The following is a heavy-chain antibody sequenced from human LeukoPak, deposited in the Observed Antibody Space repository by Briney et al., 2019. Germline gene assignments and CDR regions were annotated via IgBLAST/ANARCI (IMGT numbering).Heavy chain of an antibody. CDR2: IGSSSSYI. CDR3: AASTKHTAMVDY. V-gene: IGHV3-21*01. CDR1: GFTFSNYW. Sequence: GGSLRLSCAASGFTFSNYWMHWVRQAPGKGLEWVSSIGSSSSYIYYADSVKGRFTISRDNAKNSLHLQMNSLRAEDTAVYYCAASTKHTAMVDYWGQGTLVTVSS. D-gene: IGHD5-18*01. J-gene: IGHJ4*02.